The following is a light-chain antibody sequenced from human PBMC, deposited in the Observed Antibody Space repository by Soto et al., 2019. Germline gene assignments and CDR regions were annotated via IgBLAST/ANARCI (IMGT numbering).Light chain of an antibody. CDR2: GAS. V-gene: IGKV3D-15*01. Sequence: EVVMTQSPATLSMSPGESATLSCRASQSVSSNLAWYQQKPGQAPRLLFYGASTRATGIPARFSGSGSGTDFTLTISSLQSEDFAVYYCQQYNNWPRTFGQGTKVDIK. J-gene: IGKJ1*01. CDR3: QQYNNWPRT. CDR1: QSVSSN.